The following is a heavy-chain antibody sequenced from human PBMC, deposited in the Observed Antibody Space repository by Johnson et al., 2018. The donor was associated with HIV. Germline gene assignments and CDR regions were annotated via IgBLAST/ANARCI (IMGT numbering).Heavy chain of an antibody. CDR1: GFTFSDHY. CDR3: AREEVVAANAFDI. CDR2: ISCNSGSI. V-gene: IGHV3-9*01. D-gene: IGHD2-15*01. J-gene: IGHJ3*02. Sequence: VQLVESGGGLVQPGGSLRLSCAASGFTFSDHYMDWVRQAPGKGLEWVSGISCNSGSIGYADSVKGRFTISRDNAKNYLYLQMNSLRAEDTALYYCAREEVVAANAFDIWGQGTMVTVSS.